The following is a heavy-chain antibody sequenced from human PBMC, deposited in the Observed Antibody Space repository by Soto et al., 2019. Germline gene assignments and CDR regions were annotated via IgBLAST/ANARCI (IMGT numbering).Heavy chain of an antibody. CDR1: GGSISSGGYY. CDR3: ARDYNRRPVGWFDP. D-gene: IGHD3-10*01. J-gene: IGHJ5*02. Sequence: QVQLQESGPGLVKPSQTLSLTCTVSGGSISSGGYYWSWIRQHPGKGLEWIGHINYSGRTYYNSSLKSRVSISVDTSKNQFSLKLSSVTAPDTAIYYCARDYNRRPVGWFDPWGQGTLVTVSS. CDR2: INYSGRT. V-gene: IGHV4-31*03.